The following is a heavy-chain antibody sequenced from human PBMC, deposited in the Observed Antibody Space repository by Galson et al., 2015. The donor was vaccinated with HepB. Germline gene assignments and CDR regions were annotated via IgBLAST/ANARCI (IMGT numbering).Heavy chain of an antibody. D-gene: IGHD5-18*01. CDR1: GFTFNNSW. J-gene: IGHJ5*02. CDR2: IKPDGSER. V-gene: IGHV3-7*03. CDR3: VTSGYTYAS. Sequence: LRLSCAASGFTFNNSWMNWVRQAPGKGLEWVANIKPDGSERHYVDSVKGRFTISRDNAKNSLFLQLNSLRADDTAVYYCVTSGYTYASWGQGTLVTVSS.